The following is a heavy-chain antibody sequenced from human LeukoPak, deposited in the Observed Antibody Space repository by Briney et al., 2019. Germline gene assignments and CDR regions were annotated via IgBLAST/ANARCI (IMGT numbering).Heavy chain of an antibody. D-gene: IGHD3-10*01. CDR1: GFTFSSYS. CDR3: AARDSYGSGSYPIDY. J-gene: IGHJ4*02. Sequence: GGSLRLSCAASGFTFSSYSMNWVRQAPGKGLEWVSSISSRSTYIYYADSLKGRFTISRDNAKSSLYLQMNSLRAEDTAVYYCAARDSYGSGSYPIDYWGQGTLVTVSS. V-gene: IGHV3-21*01. CDR2: ISSRSTYI.